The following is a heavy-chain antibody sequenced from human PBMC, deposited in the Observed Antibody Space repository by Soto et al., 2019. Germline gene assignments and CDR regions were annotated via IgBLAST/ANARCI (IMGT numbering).Heavy chain of an antibody. V-gene: IGHV1-2*02. D-gene: IGHD6-13*01. CDR1: GYSFGLYY. Sequence: QIQLMQSGAEVRKPGASVRVSCKVSGYSFGLYYINWVRQAPGEGPEWMGWISPNSGATSYAQKYEGRVTMTKETSITTVFMELSSLTSDDTAVYFCARGGSWYDFWGQGTPGTVS. CDR3: ARGGSWYDF. CDR2: ISPNSGAT. J-gene: IGHJ4*02.